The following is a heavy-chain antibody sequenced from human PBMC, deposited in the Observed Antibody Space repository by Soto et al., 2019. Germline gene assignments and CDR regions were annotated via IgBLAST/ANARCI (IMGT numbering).Heavy chain of an antibody. J-gene: IGHJ4*02. CDR1: GYIFADYA. CDR3: ATSDWAW. Sequence: QVQIVQSGPEEKSPGASIKLSCTTSGYIFADYAIHWVRQAPGQGLEWVGWIKADNGDTRYSPKFQGRLIITRDISASTSSMELSDLRSADTGVFYCATSDWAWWGRGTLITVSS. V-gene: IGHV1-3*05. CDR2: IKADNGDT. D-gene: IGHD3-9*01.